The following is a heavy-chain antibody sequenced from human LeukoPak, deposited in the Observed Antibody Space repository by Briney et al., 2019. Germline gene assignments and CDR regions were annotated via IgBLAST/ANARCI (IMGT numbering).Heavy chain of an antibody. J-gene: IGHJ4*02. CDR3: ARSDSSGYLTFFDY. D-gene: IGHD3-22*01. V-gene: IGHV1-18*01. Sequence: ASVKVSCKAPGYTFTSYGISWVRQAPGQGLEWMGWISAYNGNTNYAQKLQGRVAMTTDTSTSTAYMELRSLRSDDTAVYYCARSDSSGYLTFFDYWGQGTLVTVSS. CDR1: GYTFTSYG. CDR2: ISAYNGNT.